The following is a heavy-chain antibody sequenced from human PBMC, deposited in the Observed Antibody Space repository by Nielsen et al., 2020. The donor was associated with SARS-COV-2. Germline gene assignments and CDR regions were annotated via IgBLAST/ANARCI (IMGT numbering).Heavy chain of an antibody. CDR2: ISWNSGSI. V-gene: IGHV3-9*01. Sequence: GESLKISCAASGFTFDDYAMHWVRQAPGKGLEWVSGISWNSGSIGYADSVKGRFTISRDNAKNSLYLQMNSLRAEDTALYYCANLGTASDYWGQGTLVTVSS. J-gene: IGHJ4*02. CDR3: ANLGTASDY. CDR1: GFTFDDYA.